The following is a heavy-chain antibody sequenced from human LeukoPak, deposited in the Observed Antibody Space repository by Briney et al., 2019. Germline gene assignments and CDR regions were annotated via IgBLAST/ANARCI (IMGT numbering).Heavy chain of an antibody. CDR2: IGSSDSTT. CDR1: GFTFSTSW. D-gene: IGHD3-22*01. CDR3: ARALRYYDSSGL. J-gene: IGHJ4*02. V-gene: IGHV3-48*04. Sequence: QAGGSLRLSCAASGFTFSTSWMTWVRQAPGKGLEWLSYIGSSDSTTHYADSVKGRFTISRDNAKNSLYLQMNSLRAEDTAVYYCARALRYYDSSGLWGQGTLVTVSS.